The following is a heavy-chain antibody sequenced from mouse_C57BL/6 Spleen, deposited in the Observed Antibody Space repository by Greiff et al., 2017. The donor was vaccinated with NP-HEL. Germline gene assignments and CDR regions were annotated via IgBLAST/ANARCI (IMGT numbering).Heavy chain of an antibody. J-gene: IGHJ4*01. CDR3: ARLDGTGAMDY. CDR2: ISSGGSYT. D-gene: IGHD4-1*01. CDR1: GFTFSSYG. Sequence: EVKLMESGGDLVKPGGSLKLSCAASGFTFSSYGMSWVRQTPDKRLEWVATISSGGSYTYYPDSVKGRFTISRDNAKNTLYLQMSSLKSEDTARYYCARLDGTGAMDYWGQGTSVTVSS. V-gene: IGHV5-6*01.